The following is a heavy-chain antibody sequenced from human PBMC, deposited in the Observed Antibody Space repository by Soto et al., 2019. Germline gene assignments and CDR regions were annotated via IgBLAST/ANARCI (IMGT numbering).Heavy chain of an antibody. V-gene: IGHV4-59*01. CDR1: GGSISSYY. D-gene: IGHD6-13*01. J-gene: IGHJ4*02. CDR3: AREARIYSSSWYPHIHYFDY. CDR2: IYYSGST. Sequence: PSETLSLTCTVSGGSISSYYWSWIRQPPGKGLEWIGYIYYSGSTNYNPSLKSRVTITVDTSKNQFSLKLSSVTAADTAVYYCAREARIYSSSWYPHIHYFDYWGQGTLVTVSS.